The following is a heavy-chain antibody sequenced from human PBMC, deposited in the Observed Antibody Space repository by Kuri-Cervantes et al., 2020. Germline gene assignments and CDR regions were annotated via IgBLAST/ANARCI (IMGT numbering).Heavy chain of an antibody. CDR3: ARASAVSFDY. Sequence: GGSLRLSCAASGFTFSSYSMNWVRQAPGKGLEWVSSISSSSSYIYYADSVKGRFTISRDNAQNSASLQMNSLRPEDTAVYYCARASAVSFDYWGQGTLVTVSS. V-gene: IGHV3-21*01. CDR1: GFTFSSYS. D-gene: IGHD1-14*01. J-gene: IGHJ4*02. CDR2: ISSSSSYI.